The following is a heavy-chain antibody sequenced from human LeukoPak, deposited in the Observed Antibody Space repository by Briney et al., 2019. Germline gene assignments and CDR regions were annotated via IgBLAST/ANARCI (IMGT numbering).Heavy chain of an antibody. Sequence: GGSLRLSCAASGFTVSSNYMSWVRQAPGKGLEWVSVIYSGGSTYYADSVKGRFTISRDNSRNTLYLQMNSLRAEDTAVYYCAKVGRWLQYFDYWGQGTLVPVSS. J-gene: IGHJ4*02. V-gene: IGHV3-53*01. CDR2: IYSGGST. CDR1: GFTVSSNY. CDR3: AKVGRWLQYFDY. D-gene: IGHD5-24*01.